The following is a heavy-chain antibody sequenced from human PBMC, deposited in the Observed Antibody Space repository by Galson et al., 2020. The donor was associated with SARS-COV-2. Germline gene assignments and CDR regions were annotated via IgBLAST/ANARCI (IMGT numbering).Heavy chain of an antibody. CDR3: AKDLYDFWAGGMDV. D-gene: IGHD3-3*01. Sequence: PGGSLRLSCAASGFTFSSYGMHWVRQAPGKGLEWVAVISYDGSNKYYADSVKGRFTISRDNSKNTLYLQMNSLRAEDTAVYYCAKDLYDFWAGGMDVWGQGTTVTVSS. V-gene: IGHV3-30*18. CDR1: GFTFSSYG. CDR2: ISYDGSNK. J-gene: IGHJ6*02.